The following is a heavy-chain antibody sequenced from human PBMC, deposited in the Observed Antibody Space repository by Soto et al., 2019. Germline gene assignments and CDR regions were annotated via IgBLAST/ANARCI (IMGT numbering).Heavy chain of an antibody. D-gene: IGHD3-22*01. J-gene: IGHJ4*02. Sequence: SETLSLTCAVYGRSFSGYYWSWIRQPPGKGLEWIGEINHSGSTNYNPSLKSRVTISVDTSKNQFSLKLSSVTAADTAVYYCARGPDSSGQIPFDYWGQGTLVTVSS. CDR3: ARGPDSSGQIPFDY. V-gene: IGHV4-34*01. CDR2: INHSGST. CDR1: GRSFSGYY.